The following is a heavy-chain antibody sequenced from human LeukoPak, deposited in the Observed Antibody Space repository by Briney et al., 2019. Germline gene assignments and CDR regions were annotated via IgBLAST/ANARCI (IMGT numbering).Heavy chain of an antibody. Sequence: ASVKVSCKASGYTFTSYYMHWVRQAPGQGLEWMGIINPSGGSTSYAQKFQGRVTMTRDTSTSTVYMELSRLRSEDTAVYYCARERIELWFGELTPLDYWGQGTLVTVSS. D-gene: IGHD3-10*01. CDR2: INPSGGST. V-gene: IGHV1-46*01. CDR3: ARERIELWFGELTPLDY. CDR1: GYTFTSYY. J-gene: IGHJ4*02.